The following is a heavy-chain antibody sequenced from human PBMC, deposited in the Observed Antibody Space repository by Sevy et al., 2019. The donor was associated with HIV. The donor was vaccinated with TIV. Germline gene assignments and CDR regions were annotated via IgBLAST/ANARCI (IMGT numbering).Heavy chain of an antibody. V-gene: IGHV3-30*02. J-gene: IGHJ6*03. CDR1: GFTFSSYG. CDR3: AKGAAGTLWALKNRNNYYYYMDV. D-gene: IGHD6-13*01. Sequence: GGSLRLSCAASGFTFSSYGMHWVHQAPGKGLEWVAFIRYDGSNKYYADSVKGRFTISRDNSKNTLYLQMNSLRAEDTAVYYCAKGAAGTLWALKNRNNYYYYMDVWGKGTTVTVSS. CDR2: IRYDGSNK.